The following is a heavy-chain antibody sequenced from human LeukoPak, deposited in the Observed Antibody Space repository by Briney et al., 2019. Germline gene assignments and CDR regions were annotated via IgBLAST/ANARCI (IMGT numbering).Heavy chain of an antibody. CDR3: AKHTDNVWGSYTTYFDY. V-gene: IGHV3-23*01. D-gene: IGHD3-16*01. J-gene: IGHJ4*02. CDR2: ISGSRRTT. CDR1: GLTFSNYA. Sequence: GGSLRLSCAASGLTFSNYATSWVSQAPGKGLEWVSTISGSRRTTYYADSVKGRFTISRGNSKNTLYLQMNSLRAEDTAVYYCAKHTDNVWGSYTTYFDYWGQGTLVTVSS.